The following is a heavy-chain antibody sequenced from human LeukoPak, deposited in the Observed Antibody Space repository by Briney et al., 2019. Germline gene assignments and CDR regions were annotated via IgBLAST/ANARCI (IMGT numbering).Heavy chain of an antibody. CDR3: ARHGDSRGEGFDY. V-gene: IGHV4-39*01. J-gene: IGHJ4*02. CDR1: GGSISSSSYY. D-gene: IGHD3-16*01. CDR2: IYYSGST. Sequence: PSETLSLTCTVSGGSISSSSYYWGWIRQPPGKGLEWIGSIYYSGSTYYNPSPKSRVTISVDTSKNQFSLKLTSVTAADTAVYYCARHGDSRGEGFDYWGQGTLVTVSS.